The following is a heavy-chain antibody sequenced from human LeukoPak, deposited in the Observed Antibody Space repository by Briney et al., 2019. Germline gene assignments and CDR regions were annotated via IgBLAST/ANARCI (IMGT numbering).Heavy chain of an antibody. D-gene: IGHD3-16*01. V-gene: IGHV3-48*03. J-gene: IGHJ6*03. CDR2: ISSSGSTI. CDR3: ARVMGGPLLLDYYYYYMDV. CDR1: GFTFSSYE. Sequence: GGSLRLSCAASGFTFSSYEMNWVRQAPGKGLEWVSYISSSGSTIYYADSVKGRCTISRDNAKNSLYLQMNSLRAEDTAVYYCARVMGGPLLLDYYYYYMDVWGKGTTVTVSS.